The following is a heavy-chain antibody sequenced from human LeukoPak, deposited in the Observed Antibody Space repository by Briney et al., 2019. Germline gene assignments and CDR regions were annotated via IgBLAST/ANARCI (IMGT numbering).Heavy chain of an antibody. Sequence: GASVKVSCKASGYTFTSYDINWVRQATGQGLEWMGWMNPNSGNTGYAQKFQGRVTMTRNTSISTAYMELSSLRSEDTAVYYCARTPIRVAARLRCFDPWGQGTLVTVSS. V-gene: IGHV1-8*01. CDR2: MNPNSGNT. CDR3: ARTPIRVAARLRCFDP. CDR1: GYTFTSYD. J-gene: IGHJ5*02. D-gene: IGHD6-6*01.